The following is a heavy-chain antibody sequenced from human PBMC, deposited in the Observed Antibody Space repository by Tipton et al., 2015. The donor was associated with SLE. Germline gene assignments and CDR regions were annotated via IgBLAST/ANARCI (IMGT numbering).Heavy chain of an antibody. CDR1: GGSISSSGYY. CDR3: ARDLLLGEWTGVLDYFDY. CDR2: IYYSGST. D-gene: IGHD3/OR15-3a*01. V-gene: IGHV4-39*02. J-gene: IGHJ4*02. Sequence: TLSLTCTVSGGSISSSGYYWGWIRQPPGKGLEWIGSIYYSGSTYYNPSLKSRVTIFVDTSKNQFSLKLSSVTAADTAVYYCARDLLLGEWTGVLDYFDYWGQGTLVTVSS.